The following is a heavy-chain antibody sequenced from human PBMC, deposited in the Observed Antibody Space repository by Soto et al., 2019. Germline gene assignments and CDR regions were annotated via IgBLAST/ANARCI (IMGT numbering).Heavy chain of an antibody. CDR1: GYSFTSYW. Sequence: GESLKISCKGSGYSFTSYWISWVRQMPGKGLEWMGRIDPSDSYTNYSPSFQGHVTISADKSISTAYLQWSSLKASDTAMFFFARLQAAAGDNDLTFGYWGQGTLVTVAS. CDR3: ARLQAAAGDNDLTFGY. CDR2: IDPSDSYT. V-gene: IGHV5-10-1*01. D-gene: IGHD6-13*01. J-gene: IGHJ4*02.